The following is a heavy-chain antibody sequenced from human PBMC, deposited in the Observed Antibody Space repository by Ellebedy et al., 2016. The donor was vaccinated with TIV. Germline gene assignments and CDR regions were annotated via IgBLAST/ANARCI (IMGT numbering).Heavy chain of an antibody. CDR1: GGTFSTYA. V-gene: IGHV1-69*13. Sequence: AASVKVSCKASGGTFSTYAISSVRQAPGHGLDWMGGTIPFFGTASYAQKFQGRVTITADESTRTAYMELSRLSSDDTAVYYCARDPGVVPAVLGSYWGQGTLVTVSS. J-gene: IGHJ4*02. D-gene: IGHD2-2*01. CDR2: TIPFFGTA. CDR3: ARDPGVVPAVLGSY.